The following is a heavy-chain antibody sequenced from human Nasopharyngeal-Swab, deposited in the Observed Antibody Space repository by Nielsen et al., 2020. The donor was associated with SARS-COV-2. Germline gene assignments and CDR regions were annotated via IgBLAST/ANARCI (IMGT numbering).Heavy chain of an antibody. V-gene: IGHV3-30*04. CDR3: AAEATGTDAFDI. J-gene: IGHJ3*02. CDR2: ISYDGSNK. Sequence: LSLTCPASGFTFSSYAMHWVRQAPGKGLEWVAVISYDGSNKYYADSVKGRFTISRDNSKNTLYLQMNSLRAEDTAVYYCAAEATGTDAFDIWGQGTMVTVSS. CDR1: GFTFSSYA. D-gene: IGHD6-13*01.